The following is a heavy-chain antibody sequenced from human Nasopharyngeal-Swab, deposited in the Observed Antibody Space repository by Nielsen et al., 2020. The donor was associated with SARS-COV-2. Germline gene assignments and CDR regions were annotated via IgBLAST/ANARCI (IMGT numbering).Heavy chain of an antibody. Sequence: GESLKISCAASGFTFSSYEMNWVRQAPGKGLEWVSYISSSGSTIYYADSVKGRFTISRDNAKNPLYLQMNSLRAEDTAVYYCAREARGVVAYYYYYGMDVWGQGTTVTVSS. D-gene: IGHD2-15*01. CDR3: AREARGVVAYYYYYGMDV. CDR1: GFTFSSYE. J-gene: IGHJ6*02. V-gene: IGHV3-48*03. CDR2: ISSSGSTI.